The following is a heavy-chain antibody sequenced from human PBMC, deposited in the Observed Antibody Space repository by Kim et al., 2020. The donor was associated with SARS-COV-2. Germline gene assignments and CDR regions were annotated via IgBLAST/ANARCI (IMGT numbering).Heavy chain of an antibody. D-gene: IGHD3-10*01. CDR1: GYSFTSYW. V-gene: IGHV5-10-1*01. J-gene: IGHJ6*02. CDR2: IDPSDSYT. CDR3: ARPITMVRGVHYYYYYGMDV. Sequence: GESLKISCKGSGYSFTSYWISWVRQMPGKGLEWMGRIDPSDSYTNYSPSFQGHVTISADKSISTAYLQWSSLKASDTAMYYCARPITMVRGVHYYYYYGMDVWGQGTTVTVSS.